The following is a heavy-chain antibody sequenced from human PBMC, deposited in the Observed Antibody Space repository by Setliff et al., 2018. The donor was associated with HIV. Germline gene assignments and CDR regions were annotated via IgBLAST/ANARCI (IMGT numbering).Heavy chain of an antibody. V-gene: IGHV4-34*01. J-gene: IGHJ4*02. CDR1: GETFNNFY. CDR2: IKPSEST. CDR3: ARGGGITWRSYSFDY. Sequence: SETLSLTCAVYGETFNNFYWSWIRQAPGKGLEWIGEIKPSESTNNNPSLKSRVTMSVDTSKKQFSLKLTSVTAADTAVYYCARGGGITWRSYSFDYWGPGTLVTVS. D-gene: IGHD3-10*01.